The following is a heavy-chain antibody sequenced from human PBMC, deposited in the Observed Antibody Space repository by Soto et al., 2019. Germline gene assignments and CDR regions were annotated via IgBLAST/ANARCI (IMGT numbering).Heavy chain of an antibody. CDR3: ARGNSDNTAMDTYYYYGMDV. CDR2: MNPNSGNT. D-gene: IGHD5-18*01. V-gene: IGHV1-8*01. J-gene: IGHJ6*02. CDR1: GYTFTSYD. Sequence: QVQLVQSGAEVKKPGASVKVSCKASGYTFTSYDINWVRQATGQGLEWMGWMNPNSGNTGYAQKFQGRVTMTRNTYXITSYXXLSSLRSEDTAVYYCARGNSDNTAMDTYYYYGMDVWGQETTVTVSS.